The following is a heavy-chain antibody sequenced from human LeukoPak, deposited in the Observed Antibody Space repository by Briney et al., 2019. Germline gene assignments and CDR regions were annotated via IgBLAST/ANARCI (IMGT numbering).Heavy chain of an antibody. CDR1: GGSISSSSYY. J-gene: IGHJ4*02. D-gene: IGHD3-22*01. V-gene: IGHV4-39*01. CDR3: ARVKGSHSSGYSYFDY. Sequence: SETLSLTCTVSGGSISSSSYYCGWIRQPPGKGLEWIGSIYYSGSTYYNPSLKSRVTISVDTSKNQFSLKLSSVTAADTAVYYCARVKGSHSSGYSYFDYWGQGTLVTVSS. CDR2: IYYSGST.